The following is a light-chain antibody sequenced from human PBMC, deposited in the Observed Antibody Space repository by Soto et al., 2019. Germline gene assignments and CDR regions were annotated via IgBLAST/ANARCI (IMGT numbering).Light chain of an antibody. Sequence: IVLTQSAATLPLSPGERASLSCRASSSVSSYLAWYQQKPGQAPRLLIYDASNRATGIPARFSGSGSGTDFTLTISSLEPEDFAVYYCQHRSNWPWTFGQGTKVEIK. J-gene: IGKJ1*01. V-gene: IGKV3-11*01. CDR2: DAS. CDR3: QHRSNWPWT. CDR1: SSVSSY.